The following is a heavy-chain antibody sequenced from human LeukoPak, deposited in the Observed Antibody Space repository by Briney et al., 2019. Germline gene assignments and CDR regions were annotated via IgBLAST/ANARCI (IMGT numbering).Heavy chain of an antibody. J-gene: IGHJ4*02. V-gene: IGHV3-21*01. CDR3: ARDRSHTAMAAGVPDY. D-gene: IGHD5-18*01. CDR2: ISSSGSYI. CDR1: GFTFSSYS. Sequence: PGGSLRLSCAASGFTFSSYSMNWVRQAPGKGLEWVSSISSSGSYIYYADSVKGRFTISRDNAKNSLYLQMNSLRAEDTAVYYCARDRSHTAMAAGVPDYWGQGTLVTVSS.